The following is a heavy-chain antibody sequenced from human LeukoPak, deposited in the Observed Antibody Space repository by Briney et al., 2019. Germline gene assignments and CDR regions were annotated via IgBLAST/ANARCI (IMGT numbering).Heavy chain of an antibody. Sequence: SETLSLTCTVSGGSISSYYWSWIRQPPGKGLEWIGSIYHSGSTYYNPSLKSRVTISVDTSKNQFSLKLSSVTAADTAVYYCARGAGNWFDPWGQGTLVTVSS. CDR3: ARGAGNWFDP. D-gene: IGHD6-19*01. V-gene: IGHV4-38-2*02. CDR1: GGSISSYY. CDR2: IYHSGST. J-gene: IGHJ5*02.